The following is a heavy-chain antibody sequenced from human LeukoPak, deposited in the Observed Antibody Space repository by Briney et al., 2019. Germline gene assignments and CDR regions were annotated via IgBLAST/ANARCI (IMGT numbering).Heavy chain of an antibody. CDR3: ARGASSDRPFDF. Sequence: ASVKVSCKASGYTFTTYAMHWVRQAPGHRLEWMGWINAGNGNTKYSQRFQGRVTISRDTSATTAYMELSSLRAEDTAVYYCARGASSDRPFDFWGQGTLVTVSS. CDR1: GYTFTTYA. J-gene: IGHJ4*02. D-gene: IGHD6-19*01. V-gene: IGHV1-3*01. CDR2: INAGNGNT.